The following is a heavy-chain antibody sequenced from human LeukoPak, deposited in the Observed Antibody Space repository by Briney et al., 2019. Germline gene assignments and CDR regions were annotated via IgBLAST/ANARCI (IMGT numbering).Heavy chain of an antibody. CDR1: GGPFSSYA. D-gene: IGHD6-13*01. CDR3: ARLRGEDSSSWNYYYYYHYMDV. CDR2: IIPIFGTA. Sequence: ASVKVSCKASGGPFSSYAISWVRQAPGQGLEWMGGIIPIFGTANYAQKFQGRVTITADESTSTAYMELSSLRSEDTAVYYCARLRGEDSSSWNYYYYYHYMDVWGKGTTVTVSS. V-gene: IGHV1-69*01. J-gene: IGHJ6*03.